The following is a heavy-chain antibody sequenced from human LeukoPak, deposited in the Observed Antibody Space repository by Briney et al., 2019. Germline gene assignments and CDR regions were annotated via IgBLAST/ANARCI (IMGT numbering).Heavy chain of an antibody. CDR1: GFTFSSYG. CDR2: ISYDGSNK. J-gene: IGHJ6*04. V-gene: IGHV3-30*18. D-gene: IGHD1/OR15-1a*01. CDR3: AKTEEGPHTQQTYYSYYYGMDV. Sequence: QPGRSLRLSCAASGFTFSSYGMHWVRQAPGKGLEWVAVISYDGSNKYYADSVKGRFTISRDNSNNPMYLQMNSLRAEDTAVYYCAKTEEGPHTQQTYYSYYYGMDVWGKGTTVTVSS.